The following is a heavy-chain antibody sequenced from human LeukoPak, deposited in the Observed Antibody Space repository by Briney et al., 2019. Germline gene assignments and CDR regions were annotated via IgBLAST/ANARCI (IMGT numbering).Heavy chain of an antibody. Sequence: ASMKVSCKASGYTFTGYYIHWVRQAPGQRLEGMGWINPNTGGTNYAQKFQGRVTMTRDTSISTAYMELSRLRSDDTAVYYCARVRWTEMATTCFDYWGQGTLVTVSS. D-gene: IGHD5-24*01. CDR2: INPNTGGT. V-gene: IGHV1-2*02. CDR1: GYTFTGYY. J-gene: IGHJ4*02. CDR3: ARVRWTEMATTCFDY.